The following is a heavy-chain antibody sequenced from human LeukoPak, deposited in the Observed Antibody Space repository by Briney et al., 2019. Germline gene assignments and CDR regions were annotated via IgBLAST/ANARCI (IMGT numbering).Heavy chain of an antibody. CDR3: ARSTSGGYYYALDY. J-gene: IGHJ4*02. V-gene: IGHV4-4*07. CDR2: IYTSGST. Sequence: PSETLSLTCTVSGGSISSYYWSWIRQPAGKGLEWIGRIYTSGSTNYNPSLKSRVTMSVDTSKNQFSLKLSSVTAADTGVYYCARSTSGGYYYALDYWGQGTLVTVSS. CDR1: GGSISSYY. D-gene: IGHD3-22*01.